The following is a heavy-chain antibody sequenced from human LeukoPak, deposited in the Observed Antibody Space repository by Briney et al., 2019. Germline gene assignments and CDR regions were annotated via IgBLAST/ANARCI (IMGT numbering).Heavy chain of an antibody. CDR2: ISGSGDNT. CDR3: ATSPTFDP. CDR1: GFTFSSYA. Sequence: GGSLRLSCAASGFTFSSYAMSWVRQAPGKGLEWVSAISGSGDNTYYADSVKGRLTISRDNSKNTLYLQMHNLRAEDTAVYYCATSPTFDPWGQGTLVTVSS. J-gene: IGHJ5*02. V-gene: IGHV3-23*01.